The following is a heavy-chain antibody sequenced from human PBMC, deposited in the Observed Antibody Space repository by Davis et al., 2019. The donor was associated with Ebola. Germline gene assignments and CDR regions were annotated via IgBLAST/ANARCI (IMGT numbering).Heavy chain of an antibody. D-gene: IGHD2-8*01. V-gene: IGHV4-61*01. CDR2: IYYSGST. CDR1: GGSVSSGSYY. CDR3: ARSSRSYCTNGVCYPYYFDY. J-gene: IGHJ4*02. Sequence: SETLSLTCTVSGGSVSSGSYYWSWIRQPPGKGLEWIGYIYYSGSTNYNPSLKSRVTISVDTSKNQFSLKLSSVTAADTAVYYCARSSRSYCTNGVCYPYYFDYWGQGTLVTVSS.